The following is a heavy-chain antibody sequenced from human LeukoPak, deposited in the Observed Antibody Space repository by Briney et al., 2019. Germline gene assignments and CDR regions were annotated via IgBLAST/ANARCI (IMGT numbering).Heavy chain of an antibody. CDR2: IYYTGST. CDR1: GGSINSYY. CDR3: ARLPLDYGDYGGFEY. J-gene: IGHJ4*02. V-gene: IGHV4-59*08. Sequence: PSETLSLTCTVSGGSINSYYWSWIRQSPGKGLEWLGNIYYTGSTNYNPSLKSRVTISVDTSKNQFSLKLTSVTAADTAIYYCARLPLDYGDYGGFEYWGQGILVTVST. D-gene: IGHD4-23*01.